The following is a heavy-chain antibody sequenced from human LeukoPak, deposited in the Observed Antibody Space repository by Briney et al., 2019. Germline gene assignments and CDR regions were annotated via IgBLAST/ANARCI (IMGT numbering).Heavy chain of an antibody. CDR1: GVSFSGYY. CDR2: INHSGST. J-gene: IGHJ4*02. CDR3: ARAKRSSGSIRYFDY. D-gene: IGHD3-22*01. Sequence: TSETLSLTCAVYGVSFSGYYWSWIRQPPGKGLEWLGEINHSGSTNYNPSLKSRVTISVDTSKNQFSLKLSSVTAADTAVYYCARAKRSSGSIRYFDYWGQGTLVTVSS. V-gene: IGHV4-34*01.